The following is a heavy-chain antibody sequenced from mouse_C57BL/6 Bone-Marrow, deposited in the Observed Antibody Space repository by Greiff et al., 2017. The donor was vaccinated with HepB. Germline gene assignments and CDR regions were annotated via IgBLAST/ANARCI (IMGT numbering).Heavy chain of an antibody. Sequence: EVQRVESGGGLVKPGGSLKLSCAASGFTFSDYGMHWVRQAPEKGLEWVAYISSGSSTIYYADTVKGRFTISRDNAKNTLFLQMTSLRSEDTAMYYCARVYYGTPYYAMDYWGQGTSVTVSS. CDR3: ARVYYGTPYYAMDY. CDR1: GFTFSDYG. D-gene: IGHD1-1*01. V-gene: IGHV5-17*01. J-gene: IGHJ4*01. CDR2: ISSGSSTI.